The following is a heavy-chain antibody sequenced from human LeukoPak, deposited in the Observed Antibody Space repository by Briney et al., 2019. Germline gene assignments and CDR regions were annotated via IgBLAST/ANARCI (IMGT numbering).Heavy chain of an antibody. CDR2: INPNSGRT. CDR3: ARDSGDVLTGYYHF. D-gene: IGHD3-9*01. V-gene: IGHV1-2*02. Sequence: ASVKLSCTTSGYSFNDYYLHWVRQAHGQGLEWMGWINPNSGRTDYAPKFQGRVTLTTDTSITTAYMELSSLISGDTALYYCARDSGDVLTGYYHFRGQGTLVTVSS. CDR1: GYSFNDYY. J-gene: IGHJ4*02.